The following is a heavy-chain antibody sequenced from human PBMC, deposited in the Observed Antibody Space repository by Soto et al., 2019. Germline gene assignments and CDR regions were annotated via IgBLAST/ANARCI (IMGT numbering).Heavy chain of an antibody. J-gene: IGHJ4*02. CDR3: SRRLTNQRAIVGRTEFDY. Sequence: PWGSLKLSCQGSGYSLTSYWITWVRQMPGKGLEWMGNIAPSDSYATYRPSVQAHVTISADKSISTAYLQWERLEAADTAMNYYSRRLTNQRAIVGRTEFDYWGQGTLVTVSS. V-gene: IGHV5-10-1*01. CDR2: IAPSDSYA. D-gene: IGHD1-26*01. CDR1: GYSLTSYW.